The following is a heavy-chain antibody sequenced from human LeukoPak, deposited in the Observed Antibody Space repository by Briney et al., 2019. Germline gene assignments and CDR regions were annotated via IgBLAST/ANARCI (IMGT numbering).Heavy chain of an antibody. CDR3: ARGLYYSRAFDI. Sequence: SETLSLTCAVYGGSFSGYYWSWIRQPPGKGLEWIGEINHSGSTNYNPSLKSRVTISVDTSKNQFSLKLSSVTAADTAVYYCARGLYYSRAFDIWGQGTMVTVSS. D-gene: IGHD3-10*01. J-gene: IGHJ3*02. CDR2: INHSGST. CDR1: GGSFSGYY. V-gene: IGHV4-34*01.